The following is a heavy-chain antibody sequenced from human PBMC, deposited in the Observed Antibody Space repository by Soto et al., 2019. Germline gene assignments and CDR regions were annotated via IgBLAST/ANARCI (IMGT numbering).Heavy chain of an antibody. V-gene: IGHV4-4*02. J-gene: IGHJ4*02. CDR3: ARGKGRYDFWSGSAWYFDY. D-gene: IGHD3-3*01. CDR2: IYHSGST. CDR1: GGSISSSNW. Sequence: SETLSLTCAVSGGSISSSNWWRWVRQPPGKGLEWIGEIYHSGSTNYNPSLKSRVTISVDKSKNQFSLKLSSVTAADTAVYYCARGKGRYDFWSGSAWYFDYWGQGTLVTVS.